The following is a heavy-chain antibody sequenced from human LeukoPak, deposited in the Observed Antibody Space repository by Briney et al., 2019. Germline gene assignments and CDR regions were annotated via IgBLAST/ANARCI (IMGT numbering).Heavy chain of an antibody. CDR3: ARQGGGFWYFDL. D-gene: IGHD6-25*01. CDR1: GGSFSRYY. CDR2: IYYSGST. V-gene: IGHV4-59*08. Sequence: PSETLSLTRTVSGGSFSRYYWSWIRQPPGKGLEWIGYIYYSGSTNYNPSLKSRVTISVDTSKNQFSLKLSSVTAADTAVYYCARQGGGFWYFDLWGRGTLVTVSS. J-gene: IGHJ2*01.